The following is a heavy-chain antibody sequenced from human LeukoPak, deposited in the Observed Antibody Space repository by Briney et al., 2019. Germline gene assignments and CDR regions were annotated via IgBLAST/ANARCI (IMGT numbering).Heavy chain of an antibody. J-gene: IGHJ4*02. D-gene: IGHD1-26*01. CDR3: ARGSPYSGSYYYYFDY. CDR2: IYTSGST. Sequence: SETLSLTCTVSGGSISSYYWSWIRQPAGKGLEWIGRIYTSGSTNYNPSLKSRVTMSVDTFKNQFSLKLSSVTAADTAVYYCARGSPYSGSYYYYFDYWGQGTLVTVSS. V-gene: IGHV4-4*07. CDR1: GGSISSYY.